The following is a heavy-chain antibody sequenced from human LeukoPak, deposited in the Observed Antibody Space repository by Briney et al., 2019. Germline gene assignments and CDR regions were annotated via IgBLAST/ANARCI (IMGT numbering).Heavy chain of an antibody. J-gene: IGHJ4*02. CDR2: IKSKTDGGTT. D-gene: IGHD3-22*01. CDR1: GFTFSNAW. V-gene: IGHV3-15*01. Sequence: PGGSLRLSCAASGFTFSNAWMSWVRQAPGKGLEWVGRIKSKTDGGTTDYAARVKGRFTISRDDSKNTLYLQMNSLKTEDTAVYYCTKGRVVVGLYYWGQGTLVTVSS. CDR3: TKGRVVVGLYY.